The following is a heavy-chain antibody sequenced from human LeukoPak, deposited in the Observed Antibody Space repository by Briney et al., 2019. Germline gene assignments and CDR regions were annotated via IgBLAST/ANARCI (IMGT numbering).Heavy chain of an antibody. CDR1: VYTFTSYD. J-gene: IGHJ4*02. V-gene: IGHV1-8*03. D-gene: IGHD2-2*01. CDR2: MNPNSGNT. Sequence: GASVTVSFKSSVYTFTSYDINWVRQATGQGLEWMGWMNPNSGNTGYAQKFQGRVTITRNTSISTAYMELSSLRSEDTAVYYCATSRGSSTSCYDYWGQGTLVTVSS. CDR3: ATSRGSSTSCYDY.